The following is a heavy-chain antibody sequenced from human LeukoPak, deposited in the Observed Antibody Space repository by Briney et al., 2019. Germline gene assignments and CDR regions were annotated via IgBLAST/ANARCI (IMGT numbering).Heavy chain of an antibody. V-gene: IGHV5-51*01. Sequence: RPGESLKISCKGSGYSFTSYWIGWVRQMPGKGLEWMGSIYPGDSDTRYSPSFQGQVTISADKSISTAYLQWSSLKASDTAMYSCARPLGGDRRGGAFDIWGQGTMVTVSS. CDR3: ARPLGGDRRGGAFDI. CDR2: IYPGDSDT. J-gene: IGHJ3*02. D-gene: IGHD2-21*02. CDR1: GYSFTSYW.